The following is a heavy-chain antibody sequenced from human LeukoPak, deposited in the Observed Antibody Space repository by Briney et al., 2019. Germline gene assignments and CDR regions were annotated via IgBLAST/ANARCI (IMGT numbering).Heavy chain of an antibody. CDR1: GFTFSSYT. Sequence: PGGSLRLSCAASGFTFSSYTMSWVRQAPGKGLEWVSSISSSSSYIYYADSVKGRFTISRDNARNSLYLQMNSLRAEDTAVYYCARGYYDSSAYYSADYWGQGTLVTVSS. CDR3: ARGYYDSSAYYSADY. J-gene: IGHJ4*02. V-gene: IGHV3-21*04. CDR2: ISSSSSYI. D-gene: IGHD3-22*01.